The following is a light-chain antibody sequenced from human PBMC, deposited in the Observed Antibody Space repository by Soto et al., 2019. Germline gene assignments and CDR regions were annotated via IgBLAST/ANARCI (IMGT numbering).Light chain of an antibody. CDR2: GAS. CDR3: QYYGSSLFT. V-gene: IGKV3-20*01. J-gene: IGKJ3*01. CDR1: QSVSSSY. Sequence: EIVLTQSPGTLSLSPGERATLSCRASQSVSSSYLAWYQQKPGQAPRLLIYGASSRATGSPDRFSGSGSGTDFTLTISRLEPEDFAVYYCQYYGSSLFTFGPGTKVDIK.